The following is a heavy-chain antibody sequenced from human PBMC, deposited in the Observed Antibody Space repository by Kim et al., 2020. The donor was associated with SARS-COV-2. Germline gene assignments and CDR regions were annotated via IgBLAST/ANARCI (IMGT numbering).Heavy chain of an antibody. CDR2: ISGSGGST. J-gene: IGHJ4*02. D-gene: IGHD3-22*01. CDR3: AKDERITMIVVVTLIDY. Sequence: GGSLRLSCAASGFTFSSYAMSWVRQAPGKGLEWVSAISGSGGSTYYADSVKGRFTISRDNSKNTLYLQMNSLRAEDTAVYYCAKDERITMIVVVTLIDYWGQGTLVTVSS. V-gene: IGHV3-23*01. CDR1: GFTFSSYA.